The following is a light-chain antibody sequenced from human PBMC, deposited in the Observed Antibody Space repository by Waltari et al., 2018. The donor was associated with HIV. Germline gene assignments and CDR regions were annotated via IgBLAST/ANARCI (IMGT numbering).Light chain of an antibody. CDR2: DVS. V-gene: IGLV2-14*03. CDR3: SSYTSSSTPYV. Sequence: QSALTQPASVSGSPRQSITISCTGTSSDVGGSTYVSWYQQHPGKAPKLMIYDVSNRPSGLSDRFSGSKSGNTASLTISGLQAEDEADYYCSSYTSSSTPYVFGTGTKVTVL. J-gene: IGLJ1*01. CDR1: SSDVGGSTY.